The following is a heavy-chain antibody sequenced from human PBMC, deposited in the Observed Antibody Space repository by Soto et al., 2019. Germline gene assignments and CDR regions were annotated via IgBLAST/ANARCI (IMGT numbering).Heavy chain of an antibody. CDR1: GYSFTTYL. CDR2: LNPTAGRT. CDR3: ARAVRGGLIVVTPGY. D-gene: IGHD2-15*01. J-gene: IGHJ4*02. V-gene: IGHV1-46*01. Sequence: QVQLVQSAAEVRKPGASVKVSCRTSGYSFTTYLMHWVRQAPGQGLEWMGILNPTAGRTSYSEKFQGRVTMTSDASTSTAYMELTGLRSDDTAVYYCARAVRGGLIVVTPGYWGQGTLVTVSS.